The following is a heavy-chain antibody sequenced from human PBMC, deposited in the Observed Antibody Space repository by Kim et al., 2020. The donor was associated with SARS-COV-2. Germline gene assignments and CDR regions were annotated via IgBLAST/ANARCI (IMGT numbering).Heavy chain of an antibody. CDR3: SREVATDFDF. Sequence: GGSLRLSCTASGFSFSGYEMNWVRQAPGKGLEWLSYISSRATTLYYADSVKGRFTISRDDDKQSPFFQMNSLRSEDTAVYYCSREVATDFDFWGQGTLVT. CDR1: GFSFSGYE. V-gene: IGHV3-48*03. D-gene: IGHD5-12*01. CDR2: ISSRATTL. J-gene: IGHJ4*02.